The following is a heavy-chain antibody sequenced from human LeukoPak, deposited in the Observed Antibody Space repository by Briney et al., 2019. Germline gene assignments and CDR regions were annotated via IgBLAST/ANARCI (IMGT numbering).Heavy chain of an antibody. D-gene: IGHD3-10*02. CDR1: GFTFISFE. CDR3: AELGITMIGGV. Sequence: GGSLRLSCAASGFTFISFEMNWVRQAPGKGLEWVSYIGSSGSTIYYADSVKGRFTISRDSAKNSLYLQMNSLRAEDTAVYYCAELGITMIGGVWGKGTTVTISS. CDR2: IGSSGSTI. J-gene: IGHJ6*04. V-gene: IGHV3-48*03.